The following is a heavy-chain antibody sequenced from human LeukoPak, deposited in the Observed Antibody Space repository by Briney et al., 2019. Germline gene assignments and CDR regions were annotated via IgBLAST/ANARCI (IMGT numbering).Heavy chain of an antibody. CDR2: ISAYNGNT. J-gene: IGHJ5*02. CDR1: GYTFTGYG. Sequence: ASVKVSCKASGYTFTGYGFSWVRQAPGQGLEWMGWISAYNGNTHYAQKLQDRVTMTTDTSTSTAYMELRSLRSDDTAVYYCARGPIAAAGTWHNWFDPWGQGTLVTVSS. V-gene: IGHV1-18*01. CDR3: ARGPIAAAGTWHNWFDP. D-gene: IGHD6-13*01.